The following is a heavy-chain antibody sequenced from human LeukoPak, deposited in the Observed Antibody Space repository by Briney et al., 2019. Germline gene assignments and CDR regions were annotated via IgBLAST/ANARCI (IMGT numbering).Heavy chain of an antibody. CDR1: GFTFSSYG. CDR3: AVSTPLGY. J-gene: IGHJ4*02. D-gene: IGHD2-8*01. CDR2: ISYDGSNK. Sequence: GGSLRLSCAASGFTFSSYGMHWVRQAPGKGLEWVAVISYDGSNKYYADSVKGRFTISRDNSKNTLYLQMNSLRAEDTAVYYCAVSTPLGYWGQGTLVTGSS. V-gene: IGHV3-30*03.